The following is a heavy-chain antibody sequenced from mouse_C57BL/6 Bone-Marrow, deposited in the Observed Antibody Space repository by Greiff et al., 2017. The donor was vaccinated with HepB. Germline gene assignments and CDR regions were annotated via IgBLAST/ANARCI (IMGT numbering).Heavy chain of an antibody. V-gene: IGHV3-5*01. Sequence: EVKLVESGPGLVKPSQTVFLTCTVTGISITTGNYRWSWIRQFPGNKLEWIGYIYYSGTITYNPSLTSRTTITRDTPKNQFFLEMNSLTAEDTATYYCARSYDGYSYYAMDYWGQGTSVTVSS. CDR2: IYYSGTI. CDR1: GISITTGNYR. D-gene: IGHD2-3*01. CDR3: ARSYDGYSYYAMDY. J-gene: IGHJ4*01.